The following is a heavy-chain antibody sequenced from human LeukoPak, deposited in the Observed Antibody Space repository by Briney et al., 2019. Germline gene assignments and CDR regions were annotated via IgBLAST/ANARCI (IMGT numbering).Heavy chain of an antibody. V-gene: IGHV1-46*01. CDR1: GYTFTSYY. Sequence: ASVKVSCKASGYTFTSYYMHWVRQAPGQGLEWMGIINPSGGSTSYAQKFQGRVTMTRDMSTSTDYMELSSLRSEDTAVYYCATVDSLIAVAGTGAFDIWGQGTMVTVSS. D-gene: IGHD6-19*01. CDR3: ATVDSLIAVAGTGAFDI. J-gene: IGHJ3*02. CDR2: INPSGGST.